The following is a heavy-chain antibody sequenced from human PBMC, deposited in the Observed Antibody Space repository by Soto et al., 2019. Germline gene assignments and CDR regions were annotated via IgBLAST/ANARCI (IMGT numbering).Heavy chain of an antibody. J-gene: IGHJ4*02. CDR3: ARETVSYSSSSYYFDY. CDR2: IYHSGST. Sequence: QVQLQESGPGLVKPSGTLSLTCAVSGGSISSSNWWSWVRQPPGKGLEWIGEIYHSGSTNYNPSLKIRVTISVDKSKNQFSLKLSSVTAADTAVYYCARETVSYSSSSYYFDYWGQGTLVTVSS. CDR1: GGSISSSNW. V-gene: IGHV4-4*02. D-gene: IGHD6-13*01.